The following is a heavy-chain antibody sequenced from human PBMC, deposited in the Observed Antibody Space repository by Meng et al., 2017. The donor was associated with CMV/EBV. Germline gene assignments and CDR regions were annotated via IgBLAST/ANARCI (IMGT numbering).Heavy chain of an antibody. CDR2: IIPTFGTA. Sequence: SVKVSCKASGGTFSSYAISWVRRAPGQGLEWMGGIIPTFGTANYAQKFQGRVTITTDESTSTAYMELSSLRSEDTAVYYCARGGFIVATILVVQNWFDPWGQGTLVTVSS. J-gene: IGHJ5*02. D-gene: IGHD5-12*01. CDR3: ARGGFIVATILVVQNWFDP. CDR1: GGTFSSYA. V-gene: IGHV1-69*05.